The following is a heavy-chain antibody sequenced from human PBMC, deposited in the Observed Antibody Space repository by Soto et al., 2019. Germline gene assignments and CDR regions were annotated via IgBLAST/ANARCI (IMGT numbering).Heavy chain of an antibody. J-gene: IGHJ3*02. CDR3: ARSIRYDYVWGSYRGGSTSDI. CDR1: GYTFTSYY. V-gene: IGHV1-46*01. D-gene: IGHD3-16*02. CDR2: INPSGGST. Sequence: ASVKVSCKASGYTFTSYYMHWVRQAPGQGLEWMGIINPSGGSTSYAQKFQGRVTMTRDTSTSTVYMELSSLRSEDTAVYYCARSIRYDYVWGSYRGGSTSDISGQGTRVTVS.